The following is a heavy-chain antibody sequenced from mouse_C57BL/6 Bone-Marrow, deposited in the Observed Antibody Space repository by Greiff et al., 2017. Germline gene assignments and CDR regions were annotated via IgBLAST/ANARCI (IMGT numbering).Heavy chain of an antibody. CDR1: GYTFTSYW. CDR3: ASSGGKKQPRLRHAMAY. J-gene: IGHJ4*01. CDR2: IDPKSGGT. Sequence: VKLMESGAELVKPGASVKLSCKASGYTFTSYWMHWVKQRPGRGLEWIGRIDPKSGGTKYNEKFKSKATLTVDKPSSTAYIQLSSLTSADSAVYFWASSGGKKQPRLRHAMAYWGQGTLVTVSS. V-gene: IGHV1-72*01. D-gene: IGHD3-2*02.